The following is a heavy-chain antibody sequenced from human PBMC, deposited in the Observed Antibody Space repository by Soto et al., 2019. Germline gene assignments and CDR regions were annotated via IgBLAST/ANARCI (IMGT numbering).Heavy chain of an antibody. V-gene: IGHV4-59*01. Sequence: PSETQCLTCTVADGNIISYDWSWIRQTTGKGLEWIGYIYYSGSTNYNPSLKSRVTISVDTSKNQFSLKLSSVTAADTAVYYCARDFRDYGDYGRYYYGMDVWGQGTTVTVSS. CDR1: DGNIISYD. CDR3: ARDFRDYGDYGRYYYGMDV. D-gene: IGHD4-17*01. J-gene: IGHJ6*02. CDR2: IYYSGST.